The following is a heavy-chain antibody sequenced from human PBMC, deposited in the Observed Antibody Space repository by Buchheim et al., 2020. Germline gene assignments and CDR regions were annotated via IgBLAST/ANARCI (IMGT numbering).Heavy chain of an antibody. CDR1: GFTFSSYS. D-gene: IGHD6-6*01. V-gene: IGHV3-21*01. J-gene: IGHJ6*02. CDR3: ARDSSSSWYGRSGGKYYYYYYSMDV. Sequence: EVQLVESGGGLVKPGGSLRLSCAASGFTFSSYSMNWVRQAPGKGLEWVSSISSSSSYIYYADSVKGRFTISRDNAKNSLYLQMNSLRAEDTAVYYCARDSSSSWYGRSGGKYYYYYYSMDVWGQGTT. CDR2: ISSSSSYI.